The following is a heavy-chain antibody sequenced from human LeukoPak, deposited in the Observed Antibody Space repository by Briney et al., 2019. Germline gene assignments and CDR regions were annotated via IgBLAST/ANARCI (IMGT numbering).Heavy chain of an antibody. Sequence: GGSLRLPCAGSGFTFSTYAMSWVRQAPGKGLEWVSGISSSGDRTFYRDSVKGRFTISRDNSKNTLYLQLNSLRAEDTAAYHCAVRTRGSYFDYWGQGALVTVSS. V-gene: IGHV3-23*01. CDR2: ISSSGDRT. J-gene: IGHJ4*02. CDR1: GFTFSTYA. CDR3: AVRTRGSYFDY. D-gene: IGHD1-26*01.